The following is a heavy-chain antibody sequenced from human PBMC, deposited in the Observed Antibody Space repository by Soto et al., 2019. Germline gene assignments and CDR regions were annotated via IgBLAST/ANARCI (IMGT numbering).Heavy chain of an antibody. D-gene: IGHD2-8*01. CDR2: ISSSSSYT. CDR3: ARTPDCTNGVCSAGFDY. V-gene: IGHV3-11*06. Sequence: PVGSLRLSCAASGFTFSDYYMSWIRQAPGKGLEWVSYISSSSSYTNYAGSVKGRFTISRDNAKNSLYLQMNSLRAEDTAVYYCARTPDCTNGVCSAGFDYWGQGTLVTVSS. CDR1: GFTFSDYY. J-gene: IGHJ4*02.